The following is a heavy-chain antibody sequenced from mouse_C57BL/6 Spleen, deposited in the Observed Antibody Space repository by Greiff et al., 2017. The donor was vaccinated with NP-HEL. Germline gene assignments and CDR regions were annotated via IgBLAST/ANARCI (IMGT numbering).Heavy chain of an antibody. CDR1: GYSITSGYY. Sequence: VQLKESGPGLVKPSQSLSLTCSVTGYSITSGYYWNWIRQFPGNKLEWMGYISYDGSNNYNPSLKNRISITRDTSKNQFFLKLNSVTTEDTATYYCARGAYYSNLGGFAHWGQGTLVTVSA. CDR2: ISYDGSN. V-gene: IGHV3-6*01. D-gene: IGHD2-5*01. J-gene: IGHJ3*01. CDR3: ARGAYYSNLGGFAH.